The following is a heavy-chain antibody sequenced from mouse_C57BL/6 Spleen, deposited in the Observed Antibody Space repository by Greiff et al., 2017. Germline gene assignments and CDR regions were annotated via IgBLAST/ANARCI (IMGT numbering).Heavy chain of an antibody. D-gene: IGHD2-2*01. V-gene: IGHV5-17*01. CDR2: ISSGSSTI. Sequence: EVMLVEPGGGLVKPGGSLKLSCAASGFTFSDYGMHWVRQAPEKGLEWVAYISSGSSTIYYADTVKGRFTISRDNAKNTLFLQMTSLRSEDTAMYYCAREGLRRDYYAMDYWGQGTSVTVSS. CDR1: GFTFSDYG. CDR3: AREGLRRDYYAMDY. J-gene: IGHJ4*01.